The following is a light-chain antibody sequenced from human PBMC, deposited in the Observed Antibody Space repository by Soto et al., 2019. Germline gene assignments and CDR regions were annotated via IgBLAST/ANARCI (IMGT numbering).Light chain of an antibody. J-gene: IGKJ4*01. CDR3: QQSYSTPRALT. CDR1: QSISSY. Sequence: DIQMTQSPSSLSASVGDRVTITCRASQSISSYLNWYQQKPGKAPKLLIYAASSLQSGVPSRFSGSGSGTDFTLTTSSLQPEDFATYYCQQSYSTPRALTFGGGTKVDIK. V-gene: IGKV1-39*01. CDR2: AAS.